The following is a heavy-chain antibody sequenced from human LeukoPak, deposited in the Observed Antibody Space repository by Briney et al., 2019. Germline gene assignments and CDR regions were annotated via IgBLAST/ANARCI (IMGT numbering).Heavy chain of an antibody. J-gene: IGHJ5*02. V-gene: IGHV3-7*01. CDR3: ARLLGEATIYDL. CDR1: GFTFSSYA. Sequence: GGSLRLSCAASGFTFSSYAMHWVRQAPGKGLEWVATIKQDGTQKPYVDSVKGRFIISRDNAKNSLSLQMNSLRAEDTAMYYCARLLGEATIYDLWGQGTLVTVSS. CDR2: IKQDGTQK. D-gene: IGHD3-16*01.